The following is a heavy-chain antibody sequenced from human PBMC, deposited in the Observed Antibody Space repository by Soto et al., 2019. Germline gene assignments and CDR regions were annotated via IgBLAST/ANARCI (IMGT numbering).Heavy chain of an antibody. D-gene: IGHD3-16*02. CDR1: GYTFTSYD. V-gene: IGHV1-8*01. Sequence: ASVKVSCKASGYTFTSYDINWVRQATGQGLEWMGWMNPNSGNTGYAQKFQGRVTMTRNTSISTAYMELSSLRSEDTAVYYCARAPTNTFGGVIAVTFDYWGQGTLVTVSS. J-gene: IGHJ4*02. CDR2: MNPNSGNT. CDR3: ARAPTNTFGGVIAVTFDY.